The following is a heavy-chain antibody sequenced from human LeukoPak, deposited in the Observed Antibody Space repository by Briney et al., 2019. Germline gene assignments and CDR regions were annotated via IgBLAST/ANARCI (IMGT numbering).Heavy chain of an antibody. J-gene: IGHJ6*02. D-gene: IGHD2-8*01. V-gene: IGHV1-18*01. Sequence: ASVKVSCKASGYTFTSYGISWVRQAPGQGLEWMGWISAYNGNANYAQKLQGRVTMTTDTSTSTAYMELRSLRSADTAVYYCARDNVRYGMDVWGQGTTVTVSS. CDR3: ARDNVRYGMDV. CDR1: GYTFTSYG. CDR2: ISAYNGNA.